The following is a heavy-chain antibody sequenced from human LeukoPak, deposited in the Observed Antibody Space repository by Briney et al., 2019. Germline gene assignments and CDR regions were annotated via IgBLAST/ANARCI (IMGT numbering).Heavy chain of an antibody. CDR1: GFPFSTYA. J-gene: IGHJ4*02. Sequence: GRSLRLSCEASGFPFSTYAMNWVRQAPGKGLEWVSVITGSGGFTQYADSVKGRFTISRDNSKNTVYLQMNSLRVEDTALYYCVRSLDYWGQGTLVTVSS. CDR3: VRSLDY. CDR2: ITGSGGFT. V-gene: IGHV3-23*01.